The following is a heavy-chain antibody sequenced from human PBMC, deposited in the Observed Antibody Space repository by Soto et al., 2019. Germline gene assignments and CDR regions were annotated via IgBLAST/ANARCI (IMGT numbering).Heavy chain of an antibody. Sequence: SVKVSCKASGGTFSSYAISWVRQAPGQGLEWMGGIIPIFGTANYAQKFQGRVTITADESTSTAYMELSSLRSEDTAVYYCASGPNYYYGMDVWGQGTTVTVSS. CDR2: IIPIFGTA. J-gene: IGHJ6*02. V-gene: IGHV1-69*13. CDR1: GGTFSSYA. CDR3: ASGPNYYYGMDV.